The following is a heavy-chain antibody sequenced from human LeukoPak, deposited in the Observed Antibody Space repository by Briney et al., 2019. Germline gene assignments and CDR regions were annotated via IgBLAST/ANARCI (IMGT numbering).Heavy chain of an antibody. CDR1: EFTFSFYW. D-gene: IGHD1-26*01. J-gene: IGHJ3*01. V-gene: IGHV3-74*01. CDR3: VRRRRERPINDAFDL. Sequence: GGSLRLSCVASEFTFSFYWMQWVRQVPGKGLVWVSRINPDGSTTTYADSVQGRFTISRDNVKNTLYLQMNSLRAEDTGVYYCVRRRRERPINDAFDLWGQGTMVTVSS. CDR2: INPDGSTT.